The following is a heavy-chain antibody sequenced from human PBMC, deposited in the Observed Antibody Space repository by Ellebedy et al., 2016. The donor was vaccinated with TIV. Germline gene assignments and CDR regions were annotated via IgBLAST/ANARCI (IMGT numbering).Heavy chain of an antibody. V-gene: IGHV3-7*01. CDR3: ARDSLHSGSYYVLDY. CDR1: GFTFSSYW. Sequence: GGSLRLXXAASGFTFSSYWMSWVRQAPGKGLEWVANIKQDGSEKYYVDSVKGRFTISRDNAKNSLYLQMNSLRAEDTAVYYCARDSLHSGSYYVLDYWGQGTLVTVSS. CDR2: IKQDGSEK. J-gene: IGHJ4*02. D-gene: IGHD1-26*01.